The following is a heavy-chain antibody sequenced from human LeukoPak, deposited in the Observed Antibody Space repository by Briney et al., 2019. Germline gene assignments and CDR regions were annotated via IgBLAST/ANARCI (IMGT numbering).Heavy chain of an antibody. V-gene: IGHV3-7*03. CDR1: GFSLSAFW. CDR2: IKYDGGEK. CDR3: ARTNLFDF. Sequence: GGTLTLSCAVSGFSLSAFWWSWVRQAPGKGLECVATIKYDGGEKYYVDSVKGRFTISRDNTKNSLFLQMNSLRAGDTAGYYFARTNLFDFWGQGTLVSVSS. J-gene: IGHJ4*02.